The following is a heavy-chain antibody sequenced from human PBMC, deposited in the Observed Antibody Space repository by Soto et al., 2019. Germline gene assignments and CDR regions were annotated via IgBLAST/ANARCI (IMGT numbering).Heavy chain of an antibody. V-gene: IGHV3-21*01. CDR3: ASLLMIVASYYYYGMDV. D-gene: IGHD3-22*01. CDR2: VRSVGSI. J-gene: IGHJ6*02. CDR1: VFTSTSYA. Sequence: GGSLRLSCSASVFTSTSYAMAWVRQATGQGLEWVSVVRSVGSIYYADSVKDRFTISRDNAKNSLYLQMNSLRAEDTAVYYCASLLMIVASYYYYGMDVWGQGTTVTVSS.